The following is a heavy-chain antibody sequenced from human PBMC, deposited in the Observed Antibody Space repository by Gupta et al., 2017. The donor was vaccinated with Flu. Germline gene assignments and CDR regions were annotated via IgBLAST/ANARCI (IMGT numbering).Heavy chain of an antibody. V-gene: IGHV3-30*18. Sequence: QVQLVESGGGVVQPGRSLRLSCAAPGFTFSSYGMHWVRQAPGKGLEWVAVISYDGSNKYYADSVKGRFTISRDNSKNTLYLQMNSLRAEDTAVYYCAKVGVHHAGAFDIWGQGTMVTVSS. CDR3: AKVGVHHAGAFDI. CDR1: GFTFSSYG. D-gene: IGHD1-1*01. J-gene: IGHJ3*02. CDR2: ISYDGSNK.